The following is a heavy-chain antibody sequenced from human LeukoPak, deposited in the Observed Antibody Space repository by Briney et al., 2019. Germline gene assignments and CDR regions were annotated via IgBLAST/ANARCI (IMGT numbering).Heavy chain of an antibody. D-gene: IGHD6-6*01. V-gene: IGHV4-38-2*02. CDR1: GYSISSGYY. CDR2: IYHSGDT. CDR3: ARDRGRATYSSSSDY. Sequence: PSETLSLTCAVSGYSISSGYYWGWIRQPPGKGMEWIGTIYHSGDTYYNPPLKSRLTISVDTSKNQFSLRLTSVAAADTAVYYCARDRGRATYSSSSDYWGQGTLVTVSS. J-gene: IGHJ4*02.